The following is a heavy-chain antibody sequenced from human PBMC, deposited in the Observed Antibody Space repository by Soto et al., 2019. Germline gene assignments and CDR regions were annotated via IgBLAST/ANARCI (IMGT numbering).Heavy chain of an antibody. CDR3: ARYRREAVAGYTLDN. D-gene: IGHD6-13*01. CDR1: GGSISSNY. CDR2: VYNSGST. V-gene: IGHV4-59*01. J-gene: IGHJ4*02. Sequence: XETLSLTYAVSGGSISSNYWTWIRQPPGKGLDWIGYVYNSGSTNYNPSLKSRVTISEDTSKSQFSLKVNSMTAADTAVYYCARYRREAVAGYTLDNWGQGILVTVSS.